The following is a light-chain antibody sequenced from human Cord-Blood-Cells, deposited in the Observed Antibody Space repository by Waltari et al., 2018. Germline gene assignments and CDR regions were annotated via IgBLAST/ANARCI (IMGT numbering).Light chain of an antibody. CDR3: QQDGSSPWT. CDR2: GAP. Sequence: EIVLMQSPGTLSLSPGERATLSCRASQRVSSSYLAWYQQKPGQAPRLLIYGAPSSATGIPERFSGSGSGTDFTLTISRREPEDFAVYYCQQDGSSPWTFGQGTKVEIK. CDR1: QRVSSSY. J-gene: IGKJ1*01. V-gene: IGKV3-20*01.